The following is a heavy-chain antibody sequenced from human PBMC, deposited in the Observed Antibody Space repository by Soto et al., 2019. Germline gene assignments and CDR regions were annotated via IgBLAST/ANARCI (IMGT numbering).Heavy chain of an antibody. V-gene: IGHV4-31*03. D-gene: IGHD1-1*01. J-gene: IGHJ6*02. CDR2: INHRGSL. Sequence: QVQLQESGPGLVKPSQTLSLTCTVTGGSMTSGDQYWTWIRHRPGEGLEGFGFINHRGSLYYNPSFKSRVSMSVDTSKNQFSLNLSSVTAADTAVYYCARELPQRQGRNMDVWGQGPTDTVSS. CDR1: GGSMTSGDQY. CDR3: ARELPQRQGRNMDV.